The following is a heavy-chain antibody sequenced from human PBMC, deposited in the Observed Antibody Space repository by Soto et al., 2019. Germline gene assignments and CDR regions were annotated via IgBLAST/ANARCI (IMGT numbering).Heavy chain of an antibody. J-gene: IGHJ6*03. CDR1: GGTFSSYT. CDR3: ARDRRSSNPRRAADYYYYYMDV. D-gene: IGHD6-13*01. CDR2: IIPILGIA. Sequence: SVKVSCKASGGTFSSYTISWVRQAPGQGLEWMGRIIPILGIANYAQKFQGRVTITADKSTSTAYMELSSLRSEDTAVYYCARDRRSSNPRRAADYYYYYMDVWGKGTTVTVS. V-gene: IGHV1-69*04.